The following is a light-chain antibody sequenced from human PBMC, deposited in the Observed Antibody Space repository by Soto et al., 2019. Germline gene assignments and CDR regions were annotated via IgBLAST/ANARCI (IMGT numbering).Light chain of an antibody. V-gene: IGKV4-1*01. CDR2: WAS. Sequence: DIVMTQSPDSLAVSLGERATINCKSSQSVLYSSNNKNDLAWYQQKPGPRPKLLICWASTRESGVPDRFSGSGSVTDFALTISRLQAGEVPFYYCQQHYSTPWTFGQGTKVELK. CDR1: QSVLYSSNNKND. J-gene: IGKJ1*01. CDR3: QQHYSTPWT.